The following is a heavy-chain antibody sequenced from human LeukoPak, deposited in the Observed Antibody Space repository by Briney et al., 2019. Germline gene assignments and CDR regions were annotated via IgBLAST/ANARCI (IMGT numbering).Heavy chain of an antibody. CDR3: ARKYYDILTGYYAHYYYMDV. CDR1: GFTFSDHN. CDR2: ISRSGSAK. D-gene: IGHD3-9*01. J-gene: IGHJ6*03. Sequence: GGSLRLSCAASGFTFSDHNMRWIRQAPGKGLEWVSSISRSGSAKYYADSVKGRFTISSDNAKNSLFLQMNSLRAEDTAVYYCARKYYDILTGYYAHYYYMDVWGKGTTVTISS. V-gene: IGHV3-11*01.